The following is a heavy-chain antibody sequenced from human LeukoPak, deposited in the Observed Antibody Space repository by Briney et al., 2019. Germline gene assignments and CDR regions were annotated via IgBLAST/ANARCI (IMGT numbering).Heavy chain of an antibody. CDR2: IGGGGEST. CDR3: AKVLSGSQDY. V-gene: IGHV3-23*01. D-gene: IGHD1-26*01. J-gene: IGHJ4*02. CDR1: GFTFSSYA. Sequence: GGSLRLSCAASGFTFSSYAMSWVRQAPGRGLEWVSTIGGGGESTYYADSVKGRFTISRDNSKNTVYLQMKNLRAEDTAVYYCAKVLSGSQDYWGQGTLVTVFS.